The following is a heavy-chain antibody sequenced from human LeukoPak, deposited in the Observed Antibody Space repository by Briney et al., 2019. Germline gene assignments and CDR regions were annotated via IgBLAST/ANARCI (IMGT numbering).Heavy chain of an antibody. CDR2: IIPIFGTA. Sequence: SVKVSCKASGGTFSSYAISWVRQAPGQGLEWMGGIIPIFGTANYAQKFQGRVTITTDESTSTAYMELSSLRSEDTAVYYCARVTRSGYSYGSVKGYYFDYWGQGTLVTVSS. D-gene: IGHD5-18*01. V-gene: IGHV1-69*05. CDR3: ARVTRSGYSYGSVKGYYFDY. CDR1: GGTFSSYA. J-gene: IGHJ4*02.